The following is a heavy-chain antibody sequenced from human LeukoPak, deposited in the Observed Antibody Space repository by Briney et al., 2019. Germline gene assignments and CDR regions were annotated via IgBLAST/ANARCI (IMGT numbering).Heavy chain of an antibody. V-gene: IGHV4-30-2*01. CDR1: GGSISSGGYS. J-gene: IGHJ4*02. CDR3: ARSGATAMGPFDY. D-gene: IGHD5-18*01. Sequence: SQTLSLTCAVSGGSISSGGYSWSWIRQPPGKGLEWIGYIYHSGSTYYNPSLKSRVTISVDRSKNQFSLKLSSVTAADTAMHYCARSGATAMGPFDYWGQGTLVTVSS. CDR2: IYHSGST.